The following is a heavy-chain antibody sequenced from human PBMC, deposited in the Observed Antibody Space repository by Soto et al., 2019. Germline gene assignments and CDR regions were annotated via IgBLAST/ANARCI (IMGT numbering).Heavy chain of an antibody. V-gene: IGHV4-38-2*01. Sequence: PSETLSLTCAVSSYSISGGYYWGWIRQPPGKGLEWIASINRSGSTYYNPSLKRRVTISVDTSKNQFSLKLSSVTATGTAVYYCARCLYYHDSKAVYFDYWGQGTLVTVSS. CDR1: SYSISGGYY. D-gene: IGHD3-22*01. CDR3: ARCLYYHDSKAVYFDY. J-gene: IGHJ4*02. CDR2: INRSGST.